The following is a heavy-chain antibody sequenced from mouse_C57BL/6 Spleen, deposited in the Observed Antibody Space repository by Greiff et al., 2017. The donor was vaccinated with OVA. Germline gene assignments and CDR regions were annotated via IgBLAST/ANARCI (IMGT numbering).Heavy chain of an antibody. CDR2: ISSGSSTI. CDR3: ARWAYYSNYDYAMDY. CDR1: GFTFSDYG. J-gene: IGHJ4*01. Sequence: EVQRVESGGGLVKPGGSLKLSCAASGFTFSDYGMHWVRQAPEKGLEWVAYISSGSSTIYYADTVNGRFTISRDNAKNTLFLQMTSLRSEDTAMYYCARWAYYSNYDYAMDYWGQGTSVTVSS. D-gene: IGHD2-5*01. V-gene: IGHV5-17*01.